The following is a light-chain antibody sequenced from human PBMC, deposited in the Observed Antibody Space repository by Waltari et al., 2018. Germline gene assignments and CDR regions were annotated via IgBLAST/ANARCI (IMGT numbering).Light chain of an antibody. CDR3: QSADSTNTYVI. V-gene: IGLV3-25*03. J-gene: IGLJ2*01. CDR2: QDS. CDR1: TLPKQY. Sequence: SYELTQPPSVSVSPGQTAKITCSGDTLPKQYAYWSQQKPGQAPVVVIFQDSQRPSGFPERFSGSSSGTTATFTISGVQAEDEADYHCQSADSTNTYVIFGGGTKLTVL.